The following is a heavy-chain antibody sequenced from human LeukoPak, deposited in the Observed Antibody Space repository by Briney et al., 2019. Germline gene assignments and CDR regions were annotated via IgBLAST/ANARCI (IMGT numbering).Heavy chain of an antibody. CDR3: ARHWVTSSSTNWFDP. V-gene: IGHV4-39*01. D-gene: IGHD6-6*01. J-gene: IGHJ5*02. CDR1: GGSISSSSYY. CDR2: IYYSGST. Sequence: SETLSLTCTVSGGSISSSSYYWRWIRQPPGKGLEWICSIYYSGSTYYNPSLKSRFTISVDTSKNQFSLTLSSLTAADTAVYYCARHWVTSSSTNWFDPWGQGALVTVSS.